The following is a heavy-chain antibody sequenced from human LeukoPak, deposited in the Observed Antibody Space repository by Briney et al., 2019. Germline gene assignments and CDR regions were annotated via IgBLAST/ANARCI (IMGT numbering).Heavy chain of an antibody. V-gene: IGHV1-8*01. D-gene: IGHD2-15*01. CDR2: MNPKSGNT. CDR1: GYTFTSYE. J-gene: IGHJ4*02. Sequence: RASVKVSCKASGYTFTSYEINWVRQAPGQGLEWMGWMNPKSGNTGYSQKFQGRVTMTRNTSISTAYMELSSLRSEDTAVYYCARGDESLLYDYWGQGTLVTVSS. CDR3: ARGDESLLYDY.